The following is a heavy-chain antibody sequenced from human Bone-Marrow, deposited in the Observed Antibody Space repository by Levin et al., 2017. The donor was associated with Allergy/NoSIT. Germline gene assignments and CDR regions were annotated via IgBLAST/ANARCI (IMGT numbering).Heavy chain of an antibody. Sequence: GESLKISCAASGFTFSDYYMSWIRQAPGKGLEWVSYISSSGSTIYYADSVKGRFTISRDNAKNSLYLQMNSLRAEDTAVYYCARDLSGRYWNDRHPHYYYYGMDVWGQGTTVTVSS. D-gene: IGHD1-1*01. J-gene: IGHJ6*02. V-gene: IGHV3-11*01. CDR3: ARDLSGRYWNDRHPHYYYYGMDV. CDR2: ISSSGSTI. CDR1: GFTFSDYY.